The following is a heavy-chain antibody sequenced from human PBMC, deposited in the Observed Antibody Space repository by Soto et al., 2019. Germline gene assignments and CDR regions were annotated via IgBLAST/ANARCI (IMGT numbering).Heavy chain of an antibody. J-gene: IGHJ5*02. D-gene: IGHD2-15*01. CDR2: INHSGST. Sequence: SETLSLTCAVYGGSFSGYYWSWIRQPPGKGLEWIGEINHSGSTNYNPSLKSRVTISVDTSKNQFSLKLSSVTAADTAVYYCARGGLGYCSGGSCSGTWFDPWGQGTLVTVSS. CDR3: ARGGLGYCSGGSCSGTWFDP. V-gene: IGHV4-34*01. CDR1: GGSFSGYY.